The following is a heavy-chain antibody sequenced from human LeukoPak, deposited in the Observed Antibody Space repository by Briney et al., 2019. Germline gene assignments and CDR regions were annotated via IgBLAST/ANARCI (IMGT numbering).Heavy chain of an antibody. J-gene: IGHJ5*02. CDR1: GYTFTSYY. V-gene: IGHV1-46*01. CDR3: ARDCPHPHVLRYFDWLVSSAKGAQNWFDP. CDR2: INPSGGST. D-gene: IGHD3-9*01. Sequence: ASVKVSCKASGYTFTSYYMLWVRQAPGQGLEWTGIINPSGGSTSYAQKFQGRVTMTRDMSTSTVYMELSSLRSEDTAVYYCARDCPHPHVLRYFDWLVSSAKGAQNWFDPWGQGTLVTVSS.